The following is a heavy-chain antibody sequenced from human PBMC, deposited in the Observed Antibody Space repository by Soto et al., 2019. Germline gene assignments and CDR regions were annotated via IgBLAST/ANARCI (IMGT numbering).Heavy chain of an antibody. Sequence: QITVKESGLTLVKPTQTLTLPCTFSGFSLSTNGMGVGWIRQSPGQALEWLALIYWDDDKRYSPSLRSRLTNTQDPTKTQVDLTTTNMDPTDITTYYWARLTRGGYDLGRLWEKFDYWGQGTLVTVSS. CDR3: ARLTRGGYDLGRLWEKFDY. CDR1: GFSLSTNGMG. V-gene: IGHV2-5*02. J-gene: IGHJ4*02. D-gene: IGHD5-12*01. CDR2: IYWDDDK.